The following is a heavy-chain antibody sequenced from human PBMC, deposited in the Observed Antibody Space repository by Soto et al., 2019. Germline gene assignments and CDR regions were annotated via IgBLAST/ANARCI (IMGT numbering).Heavy chain of an antibody. CDR1: GLNFDDYA. V-gene: IGHV3-9*01. J-gene: IGHJ4*02. D-gene: IGHD3-3*02. Sequence: EVQLVESGGGLVQPGSSLRLSCLVSGLNFDDYAMHWVRQLPGKGLEWVAGLSWSGGTIDYADSVKGPFTISSDNAKNSLDLEKNSLGPEDTAVYYCTKEVRHHFSFFFDNWGQGTLVTVSS. CDR2: LSWSGGTI. CDR3: TKEVRHHFSFFFDN.